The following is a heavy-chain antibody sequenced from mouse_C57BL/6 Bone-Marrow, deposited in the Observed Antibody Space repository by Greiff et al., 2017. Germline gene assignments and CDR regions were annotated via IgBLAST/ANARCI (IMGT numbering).Heavy chain of an antibody. CDR3: ARPYGNYRYFDV. CDR2: ISGGGGNT. Sequence: EVQGVESGGGLVKPGGSLKLSCAASGSTFSSYTMSWVRQTPEKRLEWVATISGGGGNTYYPDSVKGRFTISRDNAKNTLYLQMSSLRSEDTALYYCARPYGNYRYFDVWGIGTTVTVSS. D-gene: IGHD2-1*01. V-gene: IGHV5-9*01. CDR1: GSTFSSYT. J-gene: IGHJ1*03.